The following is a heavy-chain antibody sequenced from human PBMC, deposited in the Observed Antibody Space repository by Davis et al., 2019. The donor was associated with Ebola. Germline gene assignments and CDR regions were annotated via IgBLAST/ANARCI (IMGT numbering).Heavy chain of an antibody. J-gene: IGHJ6*02. CDR3: ARFPALLGRPLYGMDV. CDR1: GGSISSYY. V-gene: IGHV4-59*08. D-gene: IGHD1-1*01. Sequence: SETLSLTCTVSGGSISSYYWSWSRQPPGKGLEWSGYIYYSGSTNYNPPLKSRVSISVDTSKNQFSLKLSSVTAADTAVYYCARFPALLGRPLYGMDVWGQGTTVTVSS. CDR2: IYYSGST.